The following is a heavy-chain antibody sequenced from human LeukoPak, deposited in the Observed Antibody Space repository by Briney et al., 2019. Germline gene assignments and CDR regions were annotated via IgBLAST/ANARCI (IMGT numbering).Heavy chain of an antibody. CDR3: ANLGYCSSTSCQDVAFDI. V-gene: IGHV1-69*13. CDR2: IIPIFGTA. Sequence: SVKVSCKASGGTFSSYAISWVRQAPGQGLEWMGGIIPIFGTANYAQRFQGRVTITADESTSTAYMELSGLRSDDTAVYYCANLGYCSSTSCQDVAFDIWGQGTMVTVSS. D-gene: IGHD2-2*01. J-gene: IGHJ3*02. CDR1: GGTFSSYA.